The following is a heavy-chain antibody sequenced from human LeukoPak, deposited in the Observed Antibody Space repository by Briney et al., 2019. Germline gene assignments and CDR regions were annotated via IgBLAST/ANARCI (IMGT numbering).Heavy chain of an antibody. CDR2: ININSGGI. J-gene: IGHJ4*02. D-gene: IGHD3-3*01. Sequence: ASVKVSCKAPGYTFIDYWIHWVRQAPGQGLEWMGRININSGGINYAQKFQGRVTMTRATSISAAYMELSRLRFDDTAVYYCARDRDGGVGTIDYWGQGTLVPVSS. CDR1: GYTFIDYW. CDR3: ARDRDGGVGTIDY. V-gene: IGHV1-2*06.